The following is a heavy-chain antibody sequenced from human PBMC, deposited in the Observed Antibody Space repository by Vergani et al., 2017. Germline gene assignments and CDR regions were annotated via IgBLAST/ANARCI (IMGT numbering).Heavy chain of an antibody. Sequence: QVQLQESGPGLVKPSETLSLTCTVSGGSISSYYWSWIRQPPGKGLEWIGYIYYSGSTNYNPSLKSRVTISVDTSKNQFSLKLSSVTAADTAVYYCARDDGYCSGGSCLPAFDIWGQGTMGTVSS. J-gene: IGHJ3*02. CDR3: ARDDGYCSGGSCLPAFDI. CDR2: IYYSGST. CDR1: GGSISSYY. V-gene: IGHV4-59*01. D-gene: IGHD2-15*01.